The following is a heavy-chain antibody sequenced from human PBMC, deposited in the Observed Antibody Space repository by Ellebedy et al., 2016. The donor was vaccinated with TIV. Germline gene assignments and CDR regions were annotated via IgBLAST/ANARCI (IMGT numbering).Heavy chain of an antibody. Sequence: AASVKVSCKASGGTFSNYIITWVRQAPGQGLEWMGGIIPIGGLANYEQKFQGRVTITADRSTSTVYMELNSLRSEDTAVYYCARVRDNDNYYMDVWGKGTTV. CDR3: ARVRDNDNYYMDV. V-gene: IGHV1-69*10. CDR2: IIPIGGLA. D-gene: IGHD3-9*01. CDR1: GGTFSNYI. J-gene: IGHJ6*03.